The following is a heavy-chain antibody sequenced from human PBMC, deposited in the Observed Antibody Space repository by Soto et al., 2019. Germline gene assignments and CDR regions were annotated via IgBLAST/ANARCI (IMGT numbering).Heavy chain of an antibody. V-gene: IGHV1-3*01. CDR3: ARDMGFGLSDY. D-gene: IGHD3-10*01. J-gene: IGHJ4*02. Sequence: ASVKVSCKASGYTLTCYAMPWVHQAPGQRLEGMGWINAGNGNTKYSQKFQGRVTITRDTSASTAYMELSSLISEATAVYYCARDMGFGLSDYWGQGTLVTVCS. CDR2: INAGNGNT. CDR1: GYTLTCYA.